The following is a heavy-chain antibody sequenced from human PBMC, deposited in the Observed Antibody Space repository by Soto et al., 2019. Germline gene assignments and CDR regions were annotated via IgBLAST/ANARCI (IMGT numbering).Heavy chain of an antibody. CDR2: IRSKAYGGTT. Sequence: EVQLVESGGGLVQPGRSLRLSCTASGFTFGDYAMSWVRQAPGKGLEWVGFIRSKAYGGTTEYAASVKGRITISRDDSKSIAYLQMNSLKTEDTAVYYCTRDRYRITIFGVVIRSAFDIWGQGTMVTVSS. V-gene: IGHV3-49*04. D-gene: IGHD3-3*01. CDR3: TRDRYRITIFGVVIRSAFDI. CDR1: GFTFGDYA. J-gene: IGHJ3*02.